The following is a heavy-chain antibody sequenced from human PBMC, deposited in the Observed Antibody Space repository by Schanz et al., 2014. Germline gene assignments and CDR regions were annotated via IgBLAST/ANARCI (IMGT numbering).Heavy chain of an antibody. J-gene: IGHJ6*02. Sequence: VQLVESGGGVVQPGRSLRLSCAASGFTFSSYGMHWVRQAPGKGLEWVALISHDGSNKNSADSVKGRFTISRDNSKNTLYLQMNSLRAEDTAVYYCRLWFGELYYGMDVWGQGTTVTVSS. CDR2: ISHDGSNK. D-gene: IGHD3-10*01. CDR1: GFTFSSYG. CDR3: RLWFGELYYGMDV. V-gene: IGHV3-33*05.